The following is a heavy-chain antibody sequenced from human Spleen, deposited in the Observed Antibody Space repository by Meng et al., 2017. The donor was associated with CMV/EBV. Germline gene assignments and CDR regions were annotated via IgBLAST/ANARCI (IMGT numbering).Heavy chain of an antibody. Sequence: ASVKVSCKASGYMFTSHGISWMRQAPGQGLEWMGWISAYTGNTDYAQKFQGRVTMTTDTSTSTAYMELSSLRSADTAMYFCVGSDGGCYSGVCFDSWGQGSLVTVSS. V-gene: IGHV1-18*01. CDR3: VGSDGGCYSGVCFDS. D-gene: IGHD2-15*01. J-gene: IGHJ4*02. CDR2: ISAYTGNT. CDR1: GYMFTSHG.